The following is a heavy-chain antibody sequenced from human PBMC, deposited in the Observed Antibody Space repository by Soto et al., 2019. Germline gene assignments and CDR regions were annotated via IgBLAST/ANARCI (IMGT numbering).Heavy chain of an antibody. J-gene: IGHJ4*02. CDR1: DGSISSYY. D-gene: IGHD3-9*01. CDR3: ARAERYYDILTGYSPWNTFDY. V-gene: IGHV4-59*01. Sequence: PSVTLSHTCPVSDGSISSYYWSGLRHPPGQGLEWIGYIYYSGSTNSNLSLKSRVTISVDTSKNQFSLKLSSVTAADTAVYYCARAERYYDILTGYSPWNTFDYWGQGTLVTVSS. CDR2: IYYSGST.